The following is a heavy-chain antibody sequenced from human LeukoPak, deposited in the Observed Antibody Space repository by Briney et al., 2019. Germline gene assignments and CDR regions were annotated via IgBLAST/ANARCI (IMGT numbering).Heavy chain of an antibody. D-gene: IGHD3-22*01. J-gene: IGHJ4*02. CDR1: GYTITIYY. Sequence: ASVKVSCKASGYTITIYYMHWVRQAPGQGLEWMGIINPSGGSTSYAQKFQGRVTMIRDMSTSTVYMELSSLRSEDTAVYYCATFQTSEYYYDSSAEGDWGQGTLVTVSS. V-gene: IGHV1-46*01. CDR2: INPSGGST. CDR3: ATFQTSEYYYDSSAEGD.